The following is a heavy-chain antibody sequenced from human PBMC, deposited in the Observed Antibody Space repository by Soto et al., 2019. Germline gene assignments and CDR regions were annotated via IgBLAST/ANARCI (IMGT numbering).Heavy chain of an antibody. J-gene: IGHJ5*02. CDR1: GDAISNYY. D-gene: IGHD4-17*01. V-gene: IGHV4-38-2*02. CDR3: ARATNPTTVTTPWFDP. CDR2: IYHSGST. Sequence: SETLSLTCSVSGDAISNYYWGWIRQPPGKGLEWIGSIYHSGSTFYNPSLKSRVTISVDTSKNQFSLKLTSVTAADTAVYYCARATNPTTVTTPWFDPWGQGTLVTVSS.